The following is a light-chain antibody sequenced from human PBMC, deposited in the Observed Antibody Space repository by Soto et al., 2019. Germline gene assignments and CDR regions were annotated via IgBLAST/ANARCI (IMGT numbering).Light chain of an antibody. CDR1: QSISSW. CDR3: QQYNTYPLT. Sequence: DIPMTQSPSTLSASVGDRVTITCRASQSISSWLAWYQQKPGKAPKLLIYKASNLESGVPSRFSGSGSGTEFTLTISSLQPDDFATYVGQQYNTYPLTFGGGTKVELK. CDR2: KAS. V-gene: IGKV1-5*03. J-gene: IGKJ4*01.